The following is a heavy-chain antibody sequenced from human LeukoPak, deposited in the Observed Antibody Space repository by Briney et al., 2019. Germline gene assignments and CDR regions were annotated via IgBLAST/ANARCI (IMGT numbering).Heavy chain of an antibody. Sequence: PGGSLRLSCTASGFTSSSYWMAWVRQAPGKGLEWVAHIEQDGSKKEYVDSVKGRFTISRDNAKNSVYLDMISLGVEDTAVYYCTKWRAAQSEFDYWGQGTLVTVSS. CDR3: TKWRAAQSEFDY. CDR1: GFTSSSYW. D-gene: IGHD6-25*01. CDR2: IEQDGSKK. J-gene: IGHJ4*02. V-gene: IGHV3-7*01.